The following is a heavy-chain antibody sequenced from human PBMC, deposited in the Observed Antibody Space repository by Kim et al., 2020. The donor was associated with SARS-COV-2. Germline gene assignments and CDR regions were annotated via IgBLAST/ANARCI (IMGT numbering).Heavy chain of an antibody. V-gene: IGHV3-23*01. D-gene: IGHD3-22*01. CDR1: GFTFSSYA. Sequence: GGSLRLSCAASGFTFSSYAMSWVRQAPGKGLEWVSAISGSGGSTYYADSVKGRFTISRDNSKNTLYLQMNSLRAEDTAVYYCAKDKGYYDSSAPSDYWGQGTLVTVSS. CDR3: AKDKGYYDSSAPSDY. CDR2: ISGSGGST. J-gene: IGHJ4*02.